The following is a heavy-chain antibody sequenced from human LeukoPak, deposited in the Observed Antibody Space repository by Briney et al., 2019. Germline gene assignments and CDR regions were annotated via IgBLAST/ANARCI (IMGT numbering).Heavy chain of an antibody. Sequence: PSETLSLTCTVSGGSISSSSYYWGWIRQPPGKGLEWIGSIYYSGNTYYNPSLKSRVTISVDTSKNQFSLKLSSVTAADTAVYYCARPIPLGGGGEDAFDIWGQGTMVTVSS. CDR1: GGSISSSSYY. CDR2: IYYSGNT. CDR3: ARPIPLGGGGEDAFDI. J-gene: IGHJ3*02. D-gene: IGHD2-15*01. V-gene: IGHV4-39*01.